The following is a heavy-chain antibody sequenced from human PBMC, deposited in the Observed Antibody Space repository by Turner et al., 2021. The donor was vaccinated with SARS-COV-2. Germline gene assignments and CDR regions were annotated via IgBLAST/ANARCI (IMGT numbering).Heavy chain of an antibody. Sequence: EVQLVESGGGSVKPGGSLRFSCAASAFNSSNAWMSWVRQAPGKGLEWVGRIKSKTEGGTTDYAAPVKGRFTISRDDSKNTVYLQMNSLKTEDTAVYYCTTDIGPITIFGVATRYGMDVWGQGTTVTVSS. CDR3: TTDIGPITIFGVATRYGMDV. V-gene: IGHV3-15*01. CDR1: AFNSSNAW. CDR2: IKSKTEGGTT. D-gene: IGHD3-3*01. J-gene: IGHJ6*02.